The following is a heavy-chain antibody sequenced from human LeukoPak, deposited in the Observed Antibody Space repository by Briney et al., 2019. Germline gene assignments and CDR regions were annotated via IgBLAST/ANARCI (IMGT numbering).Heavy chain of an antibody. CDR2: VYPGDSDT. D-gene: IGHD1-26*01. CDR1: GYSFTNYW. Sequence: GESLKISCKGFGYSFTNYWIGWVRQMPGKGLGWMGIVYPGDSDTRYSPSFQGQVTISADKSISTASLQWSSLKASDTAVYYCARPGVGAKSFVDYWGQGTLVTVSS. V-gene: IGHV5-51*01. CDR3: ARPGVGAKSFVDY. J-gene: IGHJ4*02.